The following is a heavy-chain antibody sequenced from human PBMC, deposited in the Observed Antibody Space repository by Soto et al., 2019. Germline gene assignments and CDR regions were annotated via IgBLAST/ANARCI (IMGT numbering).Heavy chain of an antibody. CDR3: AKSSRRGTVVHSVDF. D-gene: IGHD2-15*01. V-gene: IGHV3-23*01. CDR1: GFTFSSYS. J-gene: IGHJ4*02. CDR2: ISGSGGST. Sequence: PGGSLRLSCAASGFTFSSYSMNWVRQAPGKGLEWVSGISGSGGSTYYADSVKGRFTISRDNSKNTLYMQMNSLRAEDTAVYYCAKSSRRGTVVHSVDFWGQGTLVTVSS.